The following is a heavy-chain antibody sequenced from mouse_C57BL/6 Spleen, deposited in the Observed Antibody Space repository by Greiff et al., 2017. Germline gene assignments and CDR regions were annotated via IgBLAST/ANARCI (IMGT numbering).Heavy chain of an antibody. Sequence: EVKLEESGPELVKPGASVKISCKASGYSFTGYYMNWVKQSPEKSLEWIGEINPSTGGTTYNQKFKAKATLTVDKSSSTAYMQLKSRTSEDSAVYYCARSAMYYGYDDSYWYFDVWGTGTTVTVSS. CDR1: GYSFTGYY. J-gene: IGHJ1*03. CDR2: INPSTGGT. CDR3: ARSAMYYGYDDSYWYFDV. D-gene: IGHD2-2*01. V-gene: IGHV1-42*01.